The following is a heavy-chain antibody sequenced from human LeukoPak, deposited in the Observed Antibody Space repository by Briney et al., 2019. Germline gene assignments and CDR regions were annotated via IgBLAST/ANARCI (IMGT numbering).Heavy chain of an antibody. CDR2: ISSNSGTI. Sequence: GGSLRLSCAASGFSFSSYSMAWVRLAAGKGLEWVSVISSNSGTIFYADSVKGRFTISRDNARNSLDLQMNSLRAEDTAVYYCAKWSELPYFDYWGQGAPVTVSS. D-gene: IGHD2-15*01. CDR1: GFSFSSYS. V-gene: IGHV3-21*01. CDR3: AKWSELPYFDY. J-gene: IGHJ4*02.